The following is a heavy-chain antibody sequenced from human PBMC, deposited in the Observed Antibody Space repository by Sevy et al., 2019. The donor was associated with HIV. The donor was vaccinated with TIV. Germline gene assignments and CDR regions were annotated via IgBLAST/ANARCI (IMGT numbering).Heavy chain of an antibody. Sequence: GGSLRLSCVGAGISISSHWMNWVRQSPGKGLEWVANINQDGSEIYYVGSVKGRFTISRDNAKNSLYLQMNSLRAEDTAVYYCAREGLIAAAGTDYYYYGMDVWGQGTTVNVSS. D-gene: IGHD6-13*01. J-gene: IGHJ6*02. CDR1: GISISSHW. V-gene: IGHV3-7*01. CDR3: AREGLIAAAGTDYYYYGMDV. CDR2: INQDGSEI.